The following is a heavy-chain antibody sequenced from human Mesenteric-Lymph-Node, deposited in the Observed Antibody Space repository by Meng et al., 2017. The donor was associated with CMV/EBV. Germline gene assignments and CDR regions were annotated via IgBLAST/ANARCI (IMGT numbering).Heavy chain of an antibody. D-gene: IGHD3-10*01. V-gene: IGHV3-53*01. CDR2: IYSDGST. Sequence: GESLKISCAASGFTFSSYWMSWVRQAPGRGLEWLSVIYSDGSTYYADSVKGRFTSSRDNSKNTLSLQLNSLRAEDTAVYFCARDASPYSYGSGNYYYYYAMDVWGQGTTVTVSS. J-gene: IGHJ6*02. CDR1: GFTFSSYW. CDR3: ARDASPYSYGSGNYYYYYAMDV.